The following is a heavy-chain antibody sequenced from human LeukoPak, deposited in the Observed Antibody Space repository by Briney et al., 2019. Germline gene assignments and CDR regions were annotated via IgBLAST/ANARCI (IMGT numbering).Heavy chain of an antibody. Sequence: SETLSLTCAVYGGSFSGYYWSWIRQPPGKGLEWIGEINHSGSTNYNPSLKSRVTISVDTSKNQFSLKLSSVTAADTAVYYCASGWSSNYYWGQGTLVTVSS. J-gene: IGHJ4*02. D-gene: IGHD3-3*01. CDR3: ASGWSSNYY. CDR2: INHSGST. V-gene: IGHV4-34*01. CDR1: GGSFSGYY.